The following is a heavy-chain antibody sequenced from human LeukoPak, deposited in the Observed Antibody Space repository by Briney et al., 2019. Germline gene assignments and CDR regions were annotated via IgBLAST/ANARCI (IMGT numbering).Heavy chain of an antibody. D-gene: IGHD6-19*01. CDR1: GFTFSSYS. CDR3: ARDVAVAGHLAFDI. CDR2: ISSSSSDI. V-gene: IGHV3-21*01. Sequence: GGSLRLSCAASGFTFSSYSMNWVRQAPGKGLEWVSSISSSSSDIYYADSVKGRFTISRDNAKNSLYLQMNSLRAEDTAVYYCARDVAVAGHLAFDIWGQGTMVTVSS. J-gene: IGHJ3*02.